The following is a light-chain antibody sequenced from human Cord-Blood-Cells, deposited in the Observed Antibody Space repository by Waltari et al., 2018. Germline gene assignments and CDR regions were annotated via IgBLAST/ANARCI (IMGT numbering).Light chain of an antibody. V-gene: IGKV2-28*01. CDR1: QSLLHSNGYNC. J-gene: IGKJ1*01. CDR3: MQARQTPWT. CDR2: LGS. Sequence: DIVMNQSPLSLPVTPGERDSISCGSSQSLLHSNGYNCLGWYLQKPGQSPQLLVYLGSDRASEVPDRFSGSGSGTDFTLKISRVEAEDVGVYYCMQARQTPWTFGQGTKVEIK.